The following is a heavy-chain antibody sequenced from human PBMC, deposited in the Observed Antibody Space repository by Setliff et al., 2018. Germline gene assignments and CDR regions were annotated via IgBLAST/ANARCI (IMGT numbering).Heavy chain of an antibody. CDR3: ARAHTWSLPNDNSGYPGWFDP. CDR1: SYSISSGYF. D-gene: IGHD3-22*01. J-gene: IGHJ5*02. Sequence: SETLSLTCAVSSYSISSGYFWGWLRQPPGKGLEWIGSISHTGSADYNPSLKSRVTMSVDTSKNHVSLKLSSVTAADTAVYYCARAHTWSLPNDNSGYPGWFDPWGQGTLVTVSS. V-gene: IGHV4-38-2*01. CDR2: ISHTGSA.